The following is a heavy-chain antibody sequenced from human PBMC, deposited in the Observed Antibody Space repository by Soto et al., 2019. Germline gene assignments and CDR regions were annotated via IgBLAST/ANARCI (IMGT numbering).Heavy chain of an antibody. D-gene: IGHD3-3*01. CDR1: GYSFTSYW. V-gene: IGHV5-51*01. CDR3: AVLDGYYPPHNWFDP. J-gene: IGHJ5*01. CDR2: IYPGDSDT. Sequence: RGESLKSSCKGSGYSFTSYWIGWVRQMPGKGLEWMGIIYPGDSDTRYSPSFQGQVTISADKSISTAYLQWSSLKASDTAMYYCAVLDGYYPPHNWFDPWGQGTLVTVSS.